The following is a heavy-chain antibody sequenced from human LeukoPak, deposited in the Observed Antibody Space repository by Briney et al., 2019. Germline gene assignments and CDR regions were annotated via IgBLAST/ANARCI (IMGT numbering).Heavy chain of an antibody. J-gene: IGHJ6*02. CDR1: GFTFSSDG. CDR2: ISYDGSNK. V-gene: IGHV3-30*18. D-gene: IGHD5-12*01. Sequence: GRSLRLSCAASGFTFSSDGIRWVRQAPGKWLGCVAVISYDGSNKYYADSMQGRLTISTETSKTTLYLQMNCQRADDTAVYYCAKAYRIVAPYYYYGLDVWGQGTTVTASS. CDR3: AKAYRIVAPYYYYGLDV.